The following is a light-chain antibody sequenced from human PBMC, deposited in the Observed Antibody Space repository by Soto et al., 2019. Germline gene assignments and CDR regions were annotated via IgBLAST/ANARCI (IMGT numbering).Light chain of an antibody. CDR3: QHYGNTPPSVT. V-gene: IGKV3-20*01. Sequence: EIVFTQYTGTPSLSPGERATLSFRARQSLSSSYLVWYQQKPGQAPRLLIYGASSRATGIPDRFSGSGSGTDFTLTISRLEPEDFAVYYCQHYGNTPPSVTFGPGTKVDIK. J-gene: IGKJ3*01. CDR2: GAS. CDR1: QSLSSSY.